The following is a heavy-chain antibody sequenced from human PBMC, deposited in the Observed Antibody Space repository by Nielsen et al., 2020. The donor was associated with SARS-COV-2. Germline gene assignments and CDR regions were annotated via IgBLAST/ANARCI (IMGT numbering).Heavy chain of an antibody. CDR3: GRVPSFGVAVDY. D-gene: IGHD3-3*01. Sequence: ASVKVSCKASRYRFTDYAINWVRQAPGQGLQYMGWISTNTGNPTYAQDFTGRFVFSLDTSVSTAYLQISSLKPEDTAVYYCGRVPSFGVAVDYWGQGTLVTVSS. CDR2: ISTNTGNP. CDR1: RYRFTDYA. J-gene: IGHJ4*02. V-gene: IGHV7-4-1*02.